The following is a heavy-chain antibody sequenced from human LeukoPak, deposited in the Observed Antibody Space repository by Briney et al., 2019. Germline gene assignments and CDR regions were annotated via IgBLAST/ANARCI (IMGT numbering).Heavy chain of an antibody. J-gene: IGHJ6*02. CDR1: GFDFSTYS. CDR2: IDSSSTI. CDR3: ARGGARSSSYYYYGMDV. Sequence: PGGSLRLSCAASGFDFSTYSMHWVRRAPGRGLEWLSYIDSSSTIYYADSVKGRFTISRDNAKNSLYLQMNSLRAEDTAVFYCARGGARSSSYYYYGMDVWGLGTTVTVSS. V-gene: IGHV3-48*01. D-gene: IGHD6-13*01.